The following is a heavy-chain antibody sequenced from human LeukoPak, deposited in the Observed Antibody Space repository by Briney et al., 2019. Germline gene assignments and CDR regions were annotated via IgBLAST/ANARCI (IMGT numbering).Heavy chain of an antibody. CDR2: ISYDGSNK. CDR3: GRGATVVTADY. Sequence: GGSLRLSCAASGFTFSSYAMHWVRQAPGKGLEWVAVISYDGSNKYYADSVKGRFTISRDNSKNTLYLQMNSLRAEDTAVYYCGRGATVVTADYWGQGTLVTVSS. D-gene: IGHD4-23*01. J-gene: IGHJ4*02. CDR1: GFTFSSYA. V-gene: IGHV3-30-3*01.